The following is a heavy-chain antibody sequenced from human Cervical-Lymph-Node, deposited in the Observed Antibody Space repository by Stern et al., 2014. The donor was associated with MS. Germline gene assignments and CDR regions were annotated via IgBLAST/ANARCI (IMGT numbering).Heavy chain of an antibody. CDR1: GGTFSSYG. CDR3: ARDGDFGSNYGMDV. CDR2: IIPLFGTA. V-gene: IGHV1-69*06. J-gene: IGHJ6*02. D-gene: IGHD2-21*02. Sequence: QLVQSGAELKKPGSSVKVSCKASGGTFSSYGISWVRQAPGQGLEWMGGIIPLFGTANYARRFQGRVTMTADISTSTAYMELSSLRSEDTAVYYCARDGDFGSNYGMDVWGQGTTVTVAS.